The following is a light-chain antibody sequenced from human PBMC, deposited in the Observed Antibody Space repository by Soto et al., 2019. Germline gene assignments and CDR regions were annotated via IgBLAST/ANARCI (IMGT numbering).Light chain of an antibody. CDR2: GAS. J-gene: IGKJ2*01. Sequence: EIVLTQSPGTLSLSPGERATLSCRASQSVSNNYLAWYQQKPGQAPRLLIYGASNRATGIPDRFSGSGSGTDFTLTISSLQPEDFAVYYCQQDGSSPQYTFGQGTKVDI. CDR3: QQDGSSPQYT. V-gene: IGKV3-20*01. CDR1: QSVSNNY.